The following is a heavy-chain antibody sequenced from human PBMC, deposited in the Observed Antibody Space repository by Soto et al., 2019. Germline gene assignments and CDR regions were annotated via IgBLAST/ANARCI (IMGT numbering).Heavy chain of an antibody. CDR3: ARSVSDYDFWSGYSSYYYYYYMDV. V-gene: IGHV4-39*01. J-gene: IGHJ6*03. CDR1: GGSISSSSYY. CDR2: IYYSGST. Sequence: QLQLQESGPGLVKPSETLSLTCTVSGGSISSSSYYWGWIRQPPGKGLEWIGSIYYSGSTYYNPSLKSRVTIAVDTSKNQFSLKLGSVTAADTAVYYCARSVSDYDFWSGYSSYYYYYYMDVWGKGTTVTVSS. D-gene: IGHD3-3*01.